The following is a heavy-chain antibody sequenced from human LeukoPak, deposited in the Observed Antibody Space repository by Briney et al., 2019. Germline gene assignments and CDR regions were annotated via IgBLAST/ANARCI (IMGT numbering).Heavy chain of an antibody. CDR2: INHSGST. CDR3: ARRVRSNWFDP. CDR1: GGSFSGYY. Sequence: SETLSLTCAVYGGSFSGYYWSWIRQPPGKGLEWIGEINHSGSTNYNPSLKSRVTISVDTSKNQFSLKLSSVTAADTAVYCCARRVRSNWFDPWGQGTLVTVSS. V-gene: IGHV4-34*01. J-gene: IGHJ5*02. D-gene: IGHD4/OR15-4a*01.